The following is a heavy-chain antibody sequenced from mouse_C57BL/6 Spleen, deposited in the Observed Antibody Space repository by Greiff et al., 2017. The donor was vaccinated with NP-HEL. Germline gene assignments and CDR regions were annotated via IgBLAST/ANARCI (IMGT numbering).Heavy chain of an antibody. V-gene: IGHV1-54*01. CDR2: INPGSGGT. D-gene: IGHD2-3*01. Sequence: VQLQEPGAELVRPGTSVKVSCKASGYAFTNYLIEWVKQRPGQGLEWIGVINPGSGGTNYNEKFKGKATLTVDKSSSTAYMQLSSLTSEDSAVYFCASDDCCYEGVAGWGQAALVTVSA. J-gene: IGHJ3*01. CDR1: GYAFTNYL. CDR3: ASDDCCYEGVAG.